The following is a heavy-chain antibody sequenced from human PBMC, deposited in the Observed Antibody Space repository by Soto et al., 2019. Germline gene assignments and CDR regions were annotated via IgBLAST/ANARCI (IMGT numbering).Heavy chain of an antibody. J-gene: IGHJ4*02. D-gene: IGHD2-15*01. CDR2: IIADGGT. CDR1: GFTFNHYA. V-gene: IGHV3-23*01. Sequence: GGSLRLSCAASGFTFNHYAMSWVRQAPGKGLEWVSIIIADGGTFYADSVKGRFTISRDKSKNTVYLQMSSLRVEDTAIYYCAKDYTVAADPSSVILFDYWGQGALVTVSS. CDR3: AKDYTVAADPSSVILFDY.